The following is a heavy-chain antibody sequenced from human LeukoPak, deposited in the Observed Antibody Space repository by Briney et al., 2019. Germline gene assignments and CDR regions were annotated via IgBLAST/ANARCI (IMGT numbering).Heavy chain of an antibody. J-gene: IGHJ6*02. D-gene: IGHD3-22*01. CDR2: IWYDGSNK. CDR1: GFTFSSYG. CDR3: AGYDSSGYYPDYYYGMDV. Sequence: GRSLRLSCAASGFTFSSYGMHWVRQAPGKGLKWVAVIWYDGSNKYYADSVKGRYTISRDNSKNTLYLQMNSLRAEDTAVYYCAGYDSSGYYPDYYYGMDVWGQGTTVTVSS. V-gene: IGHV3-33*01.